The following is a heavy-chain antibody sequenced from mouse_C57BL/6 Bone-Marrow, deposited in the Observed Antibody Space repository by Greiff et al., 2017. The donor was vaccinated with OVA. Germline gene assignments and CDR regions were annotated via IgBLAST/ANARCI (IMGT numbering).Heavy chain of an antibody. CDR3: ARMYAMDY. V-gene: IGHV1-69*01. Sequence: QVQLQQSGAELVMPGASVKLSCKASGYTFTSYWMPWVKQRPGQGLEWIGEIDPSDSYTNYNQKFKGKSTLTVDKSSSTAYMQLSSLTSEDSAVYYCARMYAMDYWGQGTSVTVSS. CDR2: IDPSDSYT. J-gene: IGHJ4*01. CDR1: GYTFTSYW.